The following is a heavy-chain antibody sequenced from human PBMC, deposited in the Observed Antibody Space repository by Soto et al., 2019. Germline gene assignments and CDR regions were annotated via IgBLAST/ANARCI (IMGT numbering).Heavy chain of an antibody. J-gene: IGHJ4*02. D-gene: IGHD2-21*01. CDR2: ISGSGGST. CDR1: GFTFSSYA. Sequence: GGSLRLSCAASGFTFSSYAMSWVRQAPGKGLEWVSAISGSGGSTYYADPVKGRFTISRDNSKNTLYLQMNSLRAEDTAVYYCAKVSPYCGGDCYSLDYWGQGTLVTVSS. V-gene: IGHV3-23*01. CDR3: AKVSPYCGGDCYSLDY.